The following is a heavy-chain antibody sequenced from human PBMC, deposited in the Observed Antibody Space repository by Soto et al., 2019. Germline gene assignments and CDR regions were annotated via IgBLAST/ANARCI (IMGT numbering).Heavy chain of an antibody. J-gene: IGHJ4*02. CDR2: IIPILGIA. CDR1: GGTFSSYT. V-gene: IGHV1-69*02. CDR3: ARGPDSGSSDY. Sequence: SVKVSCKASGGTFSSYTISCVRQAPGQGLEWMGRIIPILGIANYAQKFQGRVTITADKSTSTAYMELSSLRSEDTAVYYCARGPDSGSSDYWGQGTLVTVSS. D-gene: IGHD5-12*01.